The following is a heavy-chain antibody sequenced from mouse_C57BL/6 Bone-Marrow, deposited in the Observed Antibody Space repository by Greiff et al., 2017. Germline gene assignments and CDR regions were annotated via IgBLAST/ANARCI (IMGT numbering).Heavy chain of an antibody. V-gene: IGHV5-6*01. CDR1: GFTFSSYG. J-gene: IGHJ2*01. CDR2: ISIGGSYT. CDR3: AEQGCDYVSSSEY. Sequence: VHLVESGGDLVKPGGSLKLSCASAGFTFSSYGMSWVRQTPEKRLEWVATISIGGSYTYYPDSVKGRFTISRDNAKNTLYLQISSMKSEDTAMYYCAEQGCDYVSSSEYWGQGTTLT. D-gene: IGHD1-1*01.